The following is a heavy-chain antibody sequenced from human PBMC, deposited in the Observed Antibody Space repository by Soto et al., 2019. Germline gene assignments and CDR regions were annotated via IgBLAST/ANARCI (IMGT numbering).Heavy chain of an antibody. V-gene: IGHV3-13*01. CDR1: GFTFSSYD. Sequence: GGSLRLSCAASGFTFSSYDMHWVRQATGKGLEWVSAIGTAGDTYYPGSVKGRFTISRENAKNSLYLQMNSLRAGDTAVYYCVRSGTSGYWNYYYMDVWGKGTTVTVSS. CDR3: VRSGTSGYWNYYYMDV. J-gene: IGHJ6*03. CDR2: IGTAGDT. D-gene: IGHD3-22*01.